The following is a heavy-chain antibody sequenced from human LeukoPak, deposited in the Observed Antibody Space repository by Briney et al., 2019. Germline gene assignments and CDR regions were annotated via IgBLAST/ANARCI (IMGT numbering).Heavy chain of an antibody. CDR3: ARSGLGRGETDY. CDR1: GGSISSGDYY. Sequence: SQTLSLTCTVSGGSISSGDYYWSWIRQPPGKGLEWIGYIYYSGSTYYNPSLKSRVTISVDTSKNQFSLKLSSVTAADTAVYYCARSGLGRGETDYWGQGTLVAVSS. V-gene: IGHV4-30-4*01. D-gene: IGHD3-16*01. CDR2: IYYSGST. J-gene: IGHJ4*02.